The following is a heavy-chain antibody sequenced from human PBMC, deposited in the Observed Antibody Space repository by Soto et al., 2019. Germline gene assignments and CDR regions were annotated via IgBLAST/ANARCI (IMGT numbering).Heavy chain of an antibody. D-gene: IGHD7-27*01. CDR2: INSDGSST. J-gene: IGHJ4*02. CDR3: ASSLLTPFDY. CDR1: GFTFNSYW. V-gene: IGHV3-74*01. Sequence: GGSLRLSCAASGFTFNSYWIHWVRQAPGKGLAWVSRINSDGSSTSYADSVKGRFTISRDNAKNTLYLQMNSLRAEDTAVYYCASSLLTPFDYWGQGTLLTVSS.